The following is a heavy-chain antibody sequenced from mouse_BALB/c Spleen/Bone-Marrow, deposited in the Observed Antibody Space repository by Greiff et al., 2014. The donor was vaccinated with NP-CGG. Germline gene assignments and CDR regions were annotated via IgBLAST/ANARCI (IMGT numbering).Heavy chain of an antibody. CDR2: INPYNGGT. D-gene: IGHD4-1*01. CDR1: GYSFTAYT. Sequence: VQLKESGPELVKPGASMKISCKASGYSFTAYTMNWVKQSHGKNLEWIGLINPYNGGTSYNQKFKGKATLTVDKSSSTAYMELLSLTSEDSAVYYCARWDWDGYAMDYWGQGTSVTVSS. V-gene: IGHV1-18*01. J-gene: IGHJ4*01. CDR3: ARWDWDGYAMDY.